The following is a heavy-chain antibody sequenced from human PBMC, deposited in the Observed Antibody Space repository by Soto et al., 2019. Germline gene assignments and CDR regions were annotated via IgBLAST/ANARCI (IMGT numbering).Heavy chain of an antibody. D-gene: IGHD3-10*01. CDR3: AKRGGLLWFSTGGMDV. V-gene: IGHV3-23*01. CDR2: ISGSGGST. CDR1: GFTFSSYA. J-gene: IGHJ6*02. Sequence: EVQLLESGGGLVQPGGSLRLSCAASGFTFSSYAMSWVRQAPGKGLEWVSAISGSGGSTYYADSVKGRFTISRDNSKNTLYLQMNSLRAEDTAVYYCAKRGGLLWFSTGGMDVWGQGTTFTVSS.